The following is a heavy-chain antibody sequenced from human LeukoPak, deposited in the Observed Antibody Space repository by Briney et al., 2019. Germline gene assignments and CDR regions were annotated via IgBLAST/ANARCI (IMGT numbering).Heavy chain of an antibody. CDR1: GGSISSGSYY. V-gene: IGHV4-61*02. J-gene: IGHJ4*02. CDR3: ATLVSTRYYFDY. D-gene: IGHD5/OR15-5a*01. CDR2: IYTSGST. Sequence: SETLSLTCTVSGGSISSGSYYWSWIRQPAGKGLEWIGRIYTSGSTNYNPSLKSRVTISVDTSKNQFSLKLSSVTAADTAVYFCATLVSTRYYFDYWGQGTLVTVSS.